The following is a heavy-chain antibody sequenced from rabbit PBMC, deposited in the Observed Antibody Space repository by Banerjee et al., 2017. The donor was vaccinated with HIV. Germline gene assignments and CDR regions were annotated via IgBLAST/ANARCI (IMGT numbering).Heavy chain of an antibody. D-gene: IGHD1-1*01. Sequence: QSLEESGGRLVTPGTPLTLTCTASGFSLSSYDMTWVRQAPGKGLEWIGIIRSSGSTYYASWAKGRFTISKTSSTTVDLKMTSLTTEDTATYFCARGYLSSSFNIWGPGTLVTVS. J-gene: IGHJ4*02. CDR3: ARGYLSSSFNI. CDR1: GFSLSSYD. CDR2: IRSSGST. V-gene: IGHV1S69*01.